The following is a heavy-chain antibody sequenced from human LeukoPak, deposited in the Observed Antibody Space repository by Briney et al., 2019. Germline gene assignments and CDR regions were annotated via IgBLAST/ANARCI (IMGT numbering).Heavy chain of an antibody. V-gene: IGHV3-30*04. CDR1: GFTFSSYA. J-gene: IGHJ4*01. CDR3: AKDWAAYYYGSGSYVYFDY. CDR2: ISYDGSNK. Sequence: GGSLRLSCAASGFTFSSYAMHWVRQAPGKGLEWVAVISYDGSNKYYADSVKGRSTISRDNSKNTLYLQMNSLRAEDTAVYYCAKDWAAYYYGSGSYVYFDYWGQGTLVTVSS. D-gene: IGHD3-10*01.